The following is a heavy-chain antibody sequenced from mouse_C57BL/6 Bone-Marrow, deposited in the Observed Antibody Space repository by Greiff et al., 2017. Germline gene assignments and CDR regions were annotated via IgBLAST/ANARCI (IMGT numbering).Heavy chain of an antibody. CDR3: TTTWGDYDGAWFAY. CDR2: IDPANGDH. D-gene: IGHD2-4*01. J-gene: IGHJ3*01. CDR1: GFNIKDDY. V-gene: IGHV14-4*01. Sequence: VQLQQSGAELVRPGASVKLSCKASGFNIKDDYMNWVKQRTEQGLELIGWIDPANGDHEFASKFLGKATLPVATSSNTDYLQLSSLTSEDTAVYYCTTTWGDYDGAWFAYWGQGTLVTVSA.